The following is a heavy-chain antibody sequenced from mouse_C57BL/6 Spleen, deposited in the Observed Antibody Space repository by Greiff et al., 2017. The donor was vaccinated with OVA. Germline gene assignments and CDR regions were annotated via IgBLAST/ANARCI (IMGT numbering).Heavy chain of an antibody. CDR1: GYTFTDYY. D-gene: IGHD2-14*01. CDR3: ARERGYGY. J-gene: IGHJ2*01. V-gene: IGHV1-26*01. CDR2: INPNNGGT. Sequence: EVQLQQSGPELVKPGASVKISCKASGYTFTDYYMNWVKQSHGKSLEWIGDINPNNGGTSYNQKFKGKATLTVDKSSSTAYMELRSLTSEDSAVYYCARERGYGYWGQGTTLTVSS.